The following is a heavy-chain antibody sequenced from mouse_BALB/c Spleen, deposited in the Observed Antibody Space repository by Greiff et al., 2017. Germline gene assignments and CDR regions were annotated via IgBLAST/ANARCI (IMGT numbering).Heavy chain of an antibody. CDR1: GYSITSDYA. V-gene: IGHV3-2*02. D-gene: IGHD2-4*01. CDR3: ARYYDYDYFDY. CDR2: ISYSGST. J-gene: IGHJ2*01. Sequence: EVKVEESGPGLVKPSQSLSLTCTVTGYSITSDYAWNWIRQFPGNKLEWMGYISYSGSTSYNPSLKSRISITRDTSKNQFFLQLNSVTTEDTATYYCARYYDYDYFDYWGQGTTLTVSS.